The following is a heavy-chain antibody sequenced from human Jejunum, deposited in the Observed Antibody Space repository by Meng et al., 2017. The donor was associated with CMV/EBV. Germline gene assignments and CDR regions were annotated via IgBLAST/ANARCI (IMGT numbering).Heavy chain of an antibody. CDR3: AKDIVGYSYGSFDF. CDR2: ISWNSGDI. CDR1: GFPFDDYA. J-gene: IGHJ4*02. V-gene: IGHV3-9*01. Sequence: SGFPFDDYARHWVRQAPGKGLEWVSGISWNSGDIGYADSVKGRFTISRDNAKNSLHLQMNSLRAEDTALYYCAKDIVGYSYGSFDFWGQGTLVTVSS. D-gene: IGHD5-18*01.